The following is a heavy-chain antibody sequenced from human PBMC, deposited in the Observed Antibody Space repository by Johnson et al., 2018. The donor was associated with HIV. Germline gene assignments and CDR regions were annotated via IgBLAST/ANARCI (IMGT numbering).Heavy chain of an antibody. CDR1: GFTFSSYA. D-gene: IGHD5-18*01. V-gene: IGHV3-30*04. J-gene: IGHJ3*02. CDR2: ISYDGSNK. Sequence: QMLLVESGGGLVQPGGSLRLSCAASGFTFSSYAMHWVRQAPGKGLEWVAVISYDGSNKYYADSVKGRFTISRDTSKNTLYLQMNSLRAEDTAVYYCARDWGVTWIQLWFYSPPNDAFDIWGQGTMVTVSS. CDR3: ARDWGVTWIQLWFYSPPNDAFDI.